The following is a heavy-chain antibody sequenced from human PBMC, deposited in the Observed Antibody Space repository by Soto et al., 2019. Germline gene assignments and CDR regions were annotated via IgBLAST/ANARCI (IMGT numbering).Heavy chain of an antibody. J-gene: IGHJ6*02. D-gene: IGHD2-2*01. V-gene: IGHV1-69*10. CDR1: GGTFSSYA. CDR3: ARDQCSSTSCEYYGMDV. CDR2: IIPILGIA. Sequence: ASVKVSCKAFGGTFSSYAISWVRQAPGQGLEWMGGIIPILGIANYAQKFQGRVTITADKSTSTAYMELSSLRSEDTAVYYCARDQCSSTSCEYYGMDVWGQGTTVTVSS.